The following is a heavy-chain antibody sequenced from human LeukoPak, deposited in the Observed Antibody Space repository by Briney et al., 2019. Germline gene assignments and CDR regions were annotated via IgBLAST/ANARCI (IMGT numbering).Heavy chain of an antibody. CDR2: IIPIFGTA. V-gene: IGHV1-69*13. CDR1: GGTFSSYA. J-gene: IGHJ5*02. CDR3: ARVLPRCSSTSCRHWFDP. D-gene: IGHD2-2*01. Sequence: ASVKVSCKASGGTFSSYAISWVRQAPGQGLEWMGGIIPIFGTANYAQKFQGRVTITADESTSTAYMELSSLRSEDTAVYYCARVLPRCSSTSCRHWFDPWGQGTLVTVSS.